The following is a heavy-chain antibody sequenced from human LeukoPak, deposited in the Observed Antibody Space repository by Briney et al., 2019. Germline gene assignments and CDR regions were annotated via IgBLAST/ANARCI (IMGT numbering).Heavy chain of an antibody. V-gene: IGHV1-69*13. D-gene: IGHD3-22*01. CDR3: AILGDGSGYSNAFDI. CDR2: IIPIFGTA. Sequence: GASVKVSCKASGGTFSSYAISWVRQAPGQGLEWMGGIIPIFGTANYAQKFQGRVTITADESTSTAYMELSSLRSEDTAVYYCAILGDGSGYSNAFDIWGQGTMVTVSS. CDR1: GGTFSSYA. J-gene: IGHJ3*02.